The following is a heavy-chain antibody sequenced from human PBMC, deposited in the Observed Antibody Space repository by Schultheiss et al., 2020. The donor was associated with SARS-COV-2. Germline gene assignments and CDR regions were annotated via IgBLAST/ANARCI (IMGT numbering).Heavy chain of an antibody. CDR1: GGSISSGGYY. V-gene: IGHV4-39*01. Sequence: SETLSLTCTVSGGSISSGGYYWSWIRQPPGKGLEWIGEINHSGNTYYNPSLKSRVTISVDTSKNQFSLKLSSVTAADTAVYYCARSSGGGNREYYYDSSPDPDYWGQGTLVTVSS. J-gene: IGHJ4*02. CDR2: INHSGNT. CDR3: ARSSGGGNREYYYDSSPDPDY. D-gene: IGHD3-22*01.